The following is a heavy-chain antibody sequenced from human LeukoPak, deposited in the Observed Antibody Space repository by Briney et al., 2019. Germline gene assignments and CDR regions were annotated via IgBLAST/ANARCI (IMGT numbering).Heavy chain of an antibody. CDR3: ARDLGGILTGYSSGYYYYMDV. CDR1: GGSISSYN. V-gene: IGHV4-4*07. J-gene: IGHJ6*03. D-gene: IGHD3-9*01. CDR2: IYSSGST. Sequence: PSENLSVNCHVSGGSISSYNWSWIRQPAGKGLAWIGRIYSSGSTNYNPSLKSRVTMSVDTSKNQFSLKLSSVTAADTAVYYCARDLGGILTGYSSGYYYYMDVWGKGTTVTVSS.